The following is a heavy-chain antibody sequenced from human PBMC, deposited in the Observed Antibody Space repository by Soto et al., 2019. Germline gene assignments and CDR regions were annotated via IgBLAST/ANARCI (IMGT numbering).Heavy chain of an antibody. CDR2: IYYSGST. CDR3: ARQFSGSYSVYYYYGMDV. CDR1: GGSISSSSYY. V-gene: IGHV4-39*01. J-gene: IGHJ6*02. D-gene: IGHD1-26*01. Sequence: SETLSLTCTVSGGSISSSSYYWGWIRQPPGKGLEWIGSIYYSGSTYYNPSLKSRVTISVDTSKNQFSLKLSSVTAADTAVYYCARQFSGSYSVYYYYGMDVWGQGTTVTVSS.